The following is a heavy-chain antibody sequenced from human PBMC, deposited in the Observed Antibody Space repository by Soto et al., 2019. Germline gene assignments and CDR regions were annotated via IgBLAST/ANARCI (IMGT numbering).Heavy chain of an antibody. CDR3: ARGNGAYYYYYSMDV. CDR2: ISVYNGNT. J-gene: IGHJ6*02. D-gene: IGHD1-1*01. Sequence: EASVKVSCKASGYTFTSYGISWVRQAPGQGLEWMGWISVYNGNTNYAQKFQGRVTMTTDTSTSTAYMELRSLRSDDSAVYYCARGNGAYYYYYSMDVWGQGTTVTVSS. CDR1: GYTFTSYG. V-gene: IGHV1-18*01.